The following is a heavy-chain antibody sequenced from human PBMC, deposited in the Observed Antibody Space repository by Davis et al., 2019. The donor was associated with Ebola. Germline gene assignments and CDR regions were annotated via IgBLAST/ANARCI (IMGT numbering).Heavy chain of an antibody. Sequence: PGGSLRLSCAASGFTFSSYAMSWVRQAPGKGLEWVSAISGSGGSTYYADSVKGRFTISRDNSKNTLYLQMSSLRAADTAVYYCAKDHYDILTGYYHAGYWGQGTLVTVSS. V-gene: IGHV3-23*01. CDR2: ISGSGGST. CDR1: GFTFSSYA. CDR3: AKDHYDILTGYYHAGY. D-gene: IGHD3-9*01. J-gene: IGHJ4*02.